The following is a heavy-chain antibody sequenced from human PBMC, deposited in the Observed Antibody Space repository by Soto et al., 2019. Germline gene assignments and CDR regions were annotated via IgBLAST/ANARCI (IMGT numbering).Heavy chain of an antibody. CDR3: ATVAGAVPY. Sequence: ASVKVSCKTSGYTFTSYAISWVRQAPGQGLEWMGWRSVYSDNTYYAQHLQGRVTVTTDTSTDTAYMELRSLRSDDTAVYYCATVAGAVPYWGQGTLVTVSS. CDR2: RSVYSDNT. J-gene: IGHJ4*02. CDR1: GYTFTSYA. D-gene: IGHD6-19*01. V-gene: IGHV1-18*01.